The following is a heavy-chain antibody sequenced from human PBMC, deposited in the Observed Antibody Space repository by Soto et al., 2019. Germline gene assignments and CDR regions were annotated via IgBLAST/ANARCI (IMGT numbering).Heavy chain of an antibody. CDR1: GGSINNGDYY. V-gene: IGHV4-30-4*01. D-gene: IGHD6-19*01. CDR2: IYYSGST. J-gene: IGHJ4*02. CDR3: ARSWQYSSGFFDY. Sequence: PSETLSLTCTVSGGSINNGDYYWSWIRQPPEKGLEWIGYIYYSGSTYYNPSLKSRVTISVDTSMNQFSLNLNSMTAADWAVFYCARSWQYSSGFFDYWGQGTLVTVSS.